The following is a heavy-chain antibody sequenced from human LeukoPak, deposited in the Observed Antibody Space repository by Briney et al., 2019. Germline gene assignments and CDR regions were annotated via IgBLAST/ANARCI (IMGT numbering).Heavy chain of an antibody. D-gene: IGHD2-8*02. J-gene: IGHJ4*02. CDR3: ARDLRGLVVYYFDY. CDR1: GFTFDNYA. V-gene: IGHV3-43D*03. CDR2: ISWDGGST. Sequence: GGSLRLSCAASGFTFDNYAMHWVRQAPGKGLEWVSLISWDGGSTYYADSVKGRFTISRDNSKNSLYLQMNSLRPEDTALYYCARDLRGLVVYYFDYWGQGTLVTVSS.